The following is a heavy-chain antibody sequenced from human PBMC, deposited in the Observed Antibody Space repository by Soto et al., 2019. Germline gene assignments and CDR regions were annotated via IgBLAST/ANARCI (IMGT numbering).Heavy chain of an antibody. Sequence: LRLSCAASGFTFSGSAMHWVRQASGKGLEWVGRIRSKANSYATAYAASVKGRFTISRDDSKNTAYLQMNSLKTEDTAVYYCTRHLQWELPRIDYYYYGMDVWGQGTTVTVSS. D-gene: IGHD1-26*01. V-gene: IGHV3-73*01. CDR1: GFTFSGSA. J-gene: IGHJ6*02. CDR3: TRHLQWELPRIDYYYYGMDV. CDR2: IRSKANSYAT.